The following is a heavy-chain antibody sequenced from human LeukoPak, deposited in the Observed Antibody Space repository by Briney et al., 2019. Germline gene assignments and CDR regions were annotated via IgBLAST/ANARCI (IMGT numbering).Heavy chain of an antibody. CDR1: GGSFSGYH. J-gene: IGHJ4*02. CDR3: AARDVLTGLHDY. D-gene: IGHD3-9*01. V-gene: IGHV4-34*01. CDR2: INHSGST. Sequence: SETLSLTCAVYGGSFSGYHWSWIRQPPGKGLEWIGEINHSGSTNYNPSLKSRVTISVDTSKSQFSLKLSSVTAADTGVYYCAARDVLTGLHDYWGQGTLVTVSS.